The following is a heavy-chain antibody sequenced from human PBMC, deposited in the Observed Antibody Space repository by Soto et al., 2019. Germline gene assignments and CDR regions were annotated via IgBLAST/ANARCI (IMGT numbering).Heavy chain of an antibody. CDR1: GFSLSTSGVG. D-gene: IGHD6-19*01. Sequence: QITLKESGPTLVKPTQTLTLTCTFSGFSLSTSGVGVGWIRQPPGKALEWLALIYWDDDKRYSPSLKSRLTITKDTSKKQVVLKMTNMDPVDTATYYCAKYISGRHYFDYWGQGTLVIVSS. V-gene: IGHV2-5*02. J-gene: IGHJ4*02. CDR3: AKYISGRHYFDY. CDR2: IYWDDDK.